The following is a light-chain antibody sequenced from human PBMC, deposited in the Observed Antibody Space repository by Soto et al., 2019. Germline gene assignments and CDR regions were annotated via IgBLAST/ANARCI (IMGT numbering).Light chain of an antibody. CDR2: KAS. CDR1: QTISSW. J-gene: IGKJ1*01. Sequence: DIQMTQSPSTLSGSVGDRVTITCRASQTISSWLAWYQQKPGKAPKLLIYKASTLKSGVPSRFRGRVSGTEFTLTISSLQPDDFATFHCQHYNSYSEAFGLGTKVEL. V-gene: IGKV1-5*03. CDR3: QHYNSYSEA.